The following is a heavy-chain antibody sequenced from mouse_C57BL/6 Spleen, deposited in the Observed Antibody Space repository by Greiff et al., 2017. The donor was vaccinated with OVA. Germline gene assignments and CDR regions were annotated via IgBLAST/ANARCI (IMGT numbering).Heavy chain of an antibody. Sequence: EVKLVESGAELVKPGASVKLSCTASGFNITDYYMHWVKQRTEQGLEWIGRIDPEDGETTYAPKFQGKATITADTSSNTAYLQLSSLTSEDTAVYYCAAYYSNYASGYYFDYWGQGTTLTVSS. CDR3: AAYYSNYASGYYFDY. D-gene: IGHD2-5*01. CDR1: GFNITDYY. CDR2: IDPEDGET. J-gene: IGHJ2*01. V-gene: IGHV14-2*01.